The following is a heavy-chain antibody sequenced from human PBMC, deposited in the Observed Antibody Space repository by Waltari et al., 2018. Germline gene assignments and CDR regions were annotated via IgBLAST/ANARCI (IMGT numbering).Heavy chain of an antibody. CDR3: AKDAASEGATTSDY. J-gene: IGHJ4*02. D-gene: IGHD1-26*01. CDR2: IYSGGST. Sequence: EVQLLESGGGLVQPGGSLRLSCAASGFTFSSYAMSWVRQAPGKGLGWVSVIYSGGSTYYADSVKGRFTISRDNSKNTLYLQMNSLRAEDTAVYYCAKDAASEGATTSDYWGQGTLVTVSS. V-gene: IGHV3-23*03. CDR1: GFTFSSYA.